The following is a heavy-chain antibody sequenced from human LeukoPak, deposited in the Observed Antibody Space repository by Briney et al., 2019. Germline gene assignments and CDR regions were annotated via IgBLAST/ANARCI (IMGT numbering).Heavy chain of an antibody. D-gene: IGHD3-10*01. Sequence: GGSLRLSCAASGFTFSSYWMSWVRQAPGKGLEWVANIKQDGSEKYYVDSVKRRFTISRDNAKNSLYLQMNSLRAEDTAVYYCASWAVRGVRLVDYWGQGTLVTVSS. CDR2: IKQDGSEK. V-gene: IGHV3-7*01. J-gene: IGHJ4*02. CDR3: ASWAVRGVRLVDY. CDR1: GFTFSSYW.